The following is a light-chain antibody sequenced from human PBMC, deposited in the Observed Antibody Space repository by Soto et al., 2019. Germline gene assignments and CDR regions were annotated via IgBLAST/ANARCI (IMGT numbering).Light chain of an antibody. V-gene: IGKV3-15*01. Sequence: EVVMTQSPATLSVSPGAGATLSCRASQGTGDTLAWYQHKPGQTPKLLSYDTSTRATGVPARFSGSRSGTEFTLTISSLQSEDFAVYYCQRYNNWPLTFGGGTKVESK. CDR2: DTS. CDR3: QRYNNWPLT. J-gene: IGKJ4*01. CDR1: QGTGDT.